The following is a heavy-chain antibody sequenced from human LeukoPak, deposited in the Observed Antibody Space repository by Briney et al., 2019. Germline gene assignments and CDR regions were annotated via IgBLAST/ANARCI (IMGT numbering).Heavy chain of an antibody. CDR1: GFTFSSYS. J-gene: IGHJ6*02. V-gene: IGHV3-21*01. Sequence: ERSLRLSCAASGFTFSSYSMNWVRQAPGKGLEWVSSIGTSSSYIYYADSVKGRFTISRDNAKNSLYLQMNSLRAEDTAVYYCARDLHIVVVPAAGNGLDVWGQGTTVTVFS. CDR2: IGTSSSYI. D-gene: IGHD2-2*01. CDR3: ARDLHIVVVPAAGNGLDV.